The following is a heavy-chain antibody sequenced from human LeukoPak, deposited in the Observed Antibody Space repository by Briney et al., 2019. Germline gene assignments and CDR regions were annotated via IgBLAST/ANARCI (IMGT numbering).Heavy chain of an antibody. V-gene: IGHV1-69*01. CDR2: IIPIFGTA. CDR1: GGTFSSYA. J-gene: IGHJ4*02. Sequence: SVKVPCKASGGTFSSYAISWVRQAPGQGLEWMGGIIPIFGTANYAQKFQGRVTITADESTSTAYMELSSLRSEDTAVYYCASRRYDSSYFDYWGQGTLVTVSS. D-gene: IGHD3-22*01. CDR3: ASRRYDSSYFDY.